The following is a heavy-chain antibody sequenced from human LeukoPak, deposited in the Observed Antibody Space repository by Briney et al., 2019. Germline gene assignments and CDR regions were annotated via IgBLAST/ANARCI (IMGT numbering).Heavy chain of an antibody. CDR1: GFTFSSYS. D-gene: IGHD1-1*01. V-gene: IGHV3-21*01. CDR3: ARGASNAPTDY. Sequence: GGSLRLSCAASGFTFSSYSMNWVSQAPGKGLEWVSSISSSSSYIYYADSVKGRFTISRDNAENSLYLQMNSLRAEDTAVYYCARGASNAPTDYWGQGTLVTVSS. CDR2: ISSSSSYI. J-gene: IGHJ4*02.